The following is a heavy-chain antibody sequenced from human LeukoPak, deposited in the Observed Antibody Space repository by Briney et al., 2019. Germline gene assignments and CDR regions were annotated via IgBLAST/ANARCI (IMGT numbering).Heavy chain of an antibody. D-gene: IGHD6-13*01. CDR2: TKHKASSYTT. CDR3: ARSYSSWYYY. V-gene: IGHV3-72*01. J-gene: IGHJ4*02. CDR1: GFIFSDHF. Sequence: GGSLRLSCAASGFIFSDHFMDWVRQPPGKGLEWVGRTKHKASSYTTEYAASMQGRFSISRDDPKSSLYLQMNSLRAEDTAVYYCARSYSSWYYYWGQGTLVTVSS.